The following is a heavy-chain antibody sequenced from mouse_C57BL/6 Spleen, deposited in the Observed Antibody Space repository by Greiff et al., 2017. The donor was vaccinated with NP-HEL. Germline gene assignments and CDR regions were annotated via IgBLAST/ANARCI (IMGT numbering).Heavy chain of an antibody. D-gene: IGHD1-1*01. CDR2: INPGSGGT. CDR1: GYAFTNYL. Sequence: QVQLQQSGAELVRPGTSVKVSCKASGYAFTNYLIEWVKQRPGQGLEWIGVINPGSGGTNYNEKFKGKATLTADKSSSTAYMQLSSLTSEDSAVYFCARGLPYGFDYWGQGTTLTVSS. J-gene: IGHJ2*01. CDR3: ARGLPYGFDY. V-gene: IGHV1-54*01.